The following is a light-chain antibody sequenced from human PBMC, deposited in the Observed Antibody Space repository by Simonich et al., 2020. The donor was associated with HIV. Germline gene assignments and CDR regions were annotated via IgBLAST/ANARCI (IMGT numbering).Light chain of an antibody. V-gene: IGKV3-15*01. Sequence: EIVMTQSPATLSVSPGERATLPCRASQNIAGNLAWYQQKPGQAPRLFIYYASTRATGVPARFSGSGFGTDFTLTISSMQSEDFAVYYCQQYNNWPSPFTFGPGTKVDIK. CDR1: QNIAGN. J-gene: IGKJ3*01. CDR2: YAS. CDR3: QQYNNWPSPFT.